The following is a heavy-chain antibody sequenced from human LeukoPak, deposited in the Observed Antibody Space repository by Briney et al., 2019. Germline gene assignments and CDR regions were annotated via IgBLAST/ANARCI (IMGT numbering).Heavy chain of an antibody. CDR3: ARPRCQGADLYYFDY. J-gene: IGHJ4*02. CDR1: GYSFTSYW. Sequence: GESLKISCKGSGYSFTSYWIGWVRQMPGKGLEWMGIIYPGDSDTRYSPSFQGQVTISADKSISTAYLQWSSLKASDTAMYYCARPRCQGADLYYFDYWGQGTLVTVSS. CDR2: IYPGDSDT. V-gene: IGHV5-51*01. D-gene: IGHD2-8*01.